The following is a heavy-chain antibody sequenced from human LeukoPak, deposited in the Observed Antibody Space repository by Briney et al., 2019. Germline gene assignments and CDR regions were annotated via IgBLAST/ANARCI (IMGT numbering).Heavy chain of an antibody. CDR1: GYTFTGYY. V-gene: IGHV1-2*02. J-gene: IGHJ5*02. CDR2: INPNSGGT. Sequence: ASVKVSCKASGYTFTGYYMHWVRQAPGQGLEWMGWINPNSGGTNYAQKFQGRVTMTRDTSISTAYMELSRLRSDDTAVYYCARDLWRIAAAEVVSWFDPWDQGTLVTVSS. CDR3: ARDLWRIAAAEVVSWFDP. D-gene: IGHD6-13*01.